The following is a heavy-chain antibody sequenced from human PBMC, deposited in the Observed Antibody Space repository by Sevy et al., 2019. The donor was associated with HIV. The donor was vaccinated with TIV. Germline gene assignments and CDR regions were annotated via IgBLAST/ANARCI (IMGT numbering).Heavy chain of an antibody. CDR3: ARGFDTPRGFDP. CDR2: IYRSGST. V-gene: IGHV4-4*02. D-gene: IGHD3-10*01. CDR1: GGSISSSNW. J-gene: IGHJ5*02. Sequence: SETLSITCGVSGGSISSSNWWHWVRQPPGKGLEWIGEIYRSGSTNYNPSLKSRVTISVDNSKNQSSLQLNSVTAADTAVYYCARGFDTPRGFDPWGQGTLVTVSS.